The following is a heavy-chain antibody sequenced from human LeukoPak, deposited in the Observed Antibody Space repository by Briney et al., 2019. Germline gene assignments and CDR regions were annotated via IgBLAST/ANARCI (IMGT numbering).Heavy chain of an antibody. V-gene: IGHV4-61*02. CDR2: IYTSGST. J-gene: IGHJ6*03. Sequence: SQTLSLTCTVSGGSISSGSYYWSWIWQPAGKGLEWIGRIYTSGSTNYNPSLKSRVTISVDTSKNQFSLKLSSVTAADTAVYYCARGPYYYYYMDVWGRGTTVTVSS. CDR1: GGSISSGSYY. CDR3: ARGPYYYYYMDV.